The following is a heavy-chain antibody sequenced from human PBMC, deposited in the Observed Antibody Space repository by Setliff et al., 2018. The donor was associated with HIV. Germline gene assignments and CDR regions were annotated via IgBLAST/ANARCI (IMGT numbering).Heavy chain of an antibody. V-gene: IGHV4-4*07. J-gene: IGHJ4*02. CDR2: IYASGST. D-gene: IGHD1-1*01. Sequence: PSETLSLTCYVTDDPISSYYWSWVRQPAGKGLEWIGRIYASGSTSYNPSLKSRVTISIDTSKNQFSLKLNAVTAADTAVYYCARRPPLTTGREYYFDFWGQGTLVTVSS. CDR1: DDPISSYY. CDR3: ARRPPLTTGREYYFDF.